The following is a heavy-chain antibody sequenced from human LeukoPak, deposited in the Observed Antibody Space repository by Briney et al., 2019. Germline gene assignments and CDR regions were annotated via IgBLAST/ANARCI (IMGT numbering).Heavy chain of an antibody. CDR2: IKSKTDGGTT. CDR3: TTTMVRGVINAFDI. J-gene: IGHJ3*02. V-gene: IGHV3-15*01. D-gene: IGHD3-10*01. Sequence: GGSQRLSCAASGFTFSNAWMSWVRQAPGKGLEWVGRIKSKTDGGTTDYAAPVKGRFTISRDDSKNTLYLQMNSLKTEDTAVYYCTTTMVRGVINAFDIWGQGTMVTVSS. CDR1: GFTFSNAW.